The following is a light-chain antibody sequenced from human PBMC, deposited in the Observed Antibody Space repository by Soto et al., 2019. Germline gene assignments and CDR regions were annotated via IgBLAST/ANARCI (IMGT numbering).Light chain of an antibody. Sequence: EIVTTHSPATLSVSPGERATLSCRASQSVTSYLAWYQQNPGQAPMLLIYDASNRAPCIPARFSGSGSRTDFTLTISSLEPEDFAVYYCQQRRNWQYTFVQETKVDI. V-gene: IGKV3-11*01. CDR3: QQRRNWQYT. CDR1: QSVTSY. J-gene: IGKJ2*01. CDR2: DAS.